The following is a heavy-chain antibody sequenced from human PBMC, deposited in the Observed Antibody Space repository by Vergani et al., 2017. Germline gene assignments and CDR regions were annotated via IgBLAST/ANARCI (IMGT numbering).Heavy chain of an antibody. CDR1: GGSISSSSYY. CDR3: ARGGRITIFGGVINNWFDP. D-gene: IGHD3-3*01. Sequence: QLQLQESGPGLVKPSETLSLTCTVSGGSISSSSYYWSWIRQPPGKGLEWIGEINHSGSTNYNPSLKSRVTISVDTSKNQFSLKLSSVTAADTAVYYCARGGRITIFGGVINNWFDPWGQGTLVTVSS. CDR2: INHSGST. J-gene: IGHJ5*02. V-gene: IGHV4-39*07.